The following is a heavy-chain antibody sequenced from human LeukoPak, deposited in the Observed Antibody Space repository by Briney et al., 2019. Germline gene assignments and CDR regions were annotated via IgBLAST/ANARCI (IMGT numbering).Heavy chain of an antibody. Sequence: GASVKVSCKASGYTFTGYYMHWVRQATGQGLEWMGWMNPNSGNTGYAQKFQGRVTMTRNTSISTAYMELSSLRSEDTAVYYCARGVVTPGRYYYYMDVWGKGTTVTISS. CDR2: MNPNSGNT. D-gene: IGHD4-23*01. CDR1: GYTFTGYY. V-gene: IGHV1-8*02. J-gene: IGHJ6*03. CDR3: ARGVVTPGRYYYYMDV.